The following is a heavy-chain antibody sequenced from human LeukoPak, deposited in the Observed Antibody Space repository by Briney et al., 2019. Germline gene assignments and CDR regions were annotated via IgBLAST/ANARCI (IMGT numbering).Heavy chain of an antibody. V-gene: IGHV3-21*01. CDR1: GFTFSTYS. J-gene: IGHJ4*02. D-gene: IGHD2-15*01. CDR3: ARDCSGGSCYSGGDY. Sequence: GGSLRLSCAASGFTFSTYSMNWVRQAPGKGLEWVSSISSSSTDIYYADSVKGRFTISRDNAKNSLYLQMNSLRAEDTAVYYCARDCSGGSCYSGGDYWGQGTLVTVSS. CDR2: ISSSSTDI.